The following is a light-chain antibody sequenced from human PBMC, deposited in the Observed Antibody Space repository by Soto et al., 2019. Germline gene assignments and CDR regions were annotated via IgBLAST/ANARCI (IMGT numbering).Light chain of an antibody. Sequence: QSALTQPASVSGSPGQSITISCTGTSSDVGGYNYVSWYQQHPGKAPKLMIYDVTDGPSGVSNRFSGFKSGNTASLTISGLQAEDEADYYCSSYTSSSTPYVFGTGTKLTVL. CDR1: SSDVGGYNY. J-gene: IGLJ1*01. CDR2: DVT. V-gene: IGLV2-14*01. CDR3: SSYTSSSTPYV.